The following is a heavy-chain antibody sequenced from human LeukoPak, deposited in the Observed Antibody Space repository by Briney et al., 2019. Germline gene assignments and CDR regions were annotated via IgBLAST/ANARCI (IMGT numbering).Heavy chain of an antibody. CDR2: ISWNSGSI. D-gene: IGHD3-16*01. J-gene: IGHJ6*03. CDR3: AKGGTYYYYYYMDV. V-gene: IGHV3-9*01. Sequence: PGRSLRLSCAASGFTFVDYARHWVRQAPGKGLKWVSGISWNSGSIGYADSVKGRFTISRDNAKNSLYLQMNSLRAEDTALYYCAKGGTYYYYYYMDVWGKGTTVTVSS. CDR1: GFTFVDYA.